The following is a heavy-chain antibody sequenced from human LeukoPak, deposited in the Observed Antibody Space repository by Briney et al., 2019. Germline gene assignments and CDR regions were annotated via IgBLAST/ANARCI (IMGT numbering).Heavy chain of an antibody. V-gene: IGHV3-23*01. CDR1: GFTFSSYG. CDR3: ARNFMITY. D-gene: IGHD3-16*01. CDR2: ISGSGGST. Sequence: PGGSLRLSCAASGFTFSSYGMHWVRQAPGKGLEWVSAISGSGGSTYYADSVEGRFTISRDNSKNTLYLQMNSLRAEDTAVYYCARNFMITYWGQGTLVTVSS. J-gene: IGHJ4*02.